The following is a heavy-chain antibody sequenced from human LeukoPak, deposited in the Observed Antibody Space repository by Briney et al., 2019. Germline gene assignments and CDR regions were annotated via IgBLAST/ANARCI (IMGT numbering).Heavy chain of an antibody. Sequence: NPSETLSLTCTVSGDPLTGYYWGWIRQPPGKGLEWIGNIYYTGNTYYKPSPKSRVTISLDTSKNQFSLKVISMTAADTAVYYCTKSDGSGLIRICGRGTMVTVSS. CDR3: TKSDGSGLIRI. J-gene: IGHJ3*02. CDR2: IYYTGNT. V-gene: IGHV4-39*07. D-gene: IGHD3-22*01. CDR1: GDPLTGYY.